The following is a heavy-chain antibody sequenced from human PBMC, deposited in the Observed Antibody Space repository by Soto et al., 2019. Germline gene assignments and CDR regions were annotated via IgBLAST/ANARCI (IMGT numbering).Heavy chain of an antibody. V-gene: IGHV3-33*01. Sequence: SLRLSCAASGFTFRSYGMHWVRQAPGKGLEWVAVIWSDGSNKYYADSVKGRFTISRDNSKNTLYLQMNSLRAEDTAVYYCARQVVVVVASSADAFDIWGQGTMVTVSS. J-gene: IGHJ3*02. CDR2: IWSDGSNK. CDR1: GFTFRSYG. D-gene: IGHD2-15*01. CDR3: ARQVVVVVASSADAFDI.